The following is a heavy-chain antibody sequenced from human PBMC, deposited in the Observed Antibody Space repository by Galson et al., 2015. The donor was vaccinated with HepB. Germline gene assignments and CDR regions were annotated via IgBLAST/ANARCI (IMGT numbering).Heavy chain of an antibody. D-gene: IGHD6-19*01. V-gene: IGHV3-33*08. CDR2: IWYDGSNK. CDR1: GFTFSSYG. CDR3: ARDRRELSGIAVADY. Sequence: SLRLSCAASGFTFSSYGMHWVRQAPGKGLEWVAVIWYDGSNKYYADSVKGRFTISRDNSKNTLYLQMNSLRAEDTAVYYCARDRRELSGIAVADYWGQGTLVTVSS. J-gene: IGHJ4*02.